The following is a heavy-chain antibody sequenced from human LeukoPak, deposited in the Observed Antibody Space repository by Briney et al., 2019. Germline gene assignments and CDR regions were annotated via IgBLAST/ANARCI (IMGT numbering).Heavy chain of an antibody. CDR2: ISAYNGNT. D-gene: IGHD6-19*01. Sequence: ASVKVSCKASGYTFTTHAMNWVRQAPGQGLEWMGWISAYNGNTNYAQKLQGRVTMTTDTSTSTAYMELRSLRSDDTAVYYCARTGGYSSGWYGPIDYWGQGTLVTVSS. CDR3: ARTGGYSSGWYGPIDY. J-gene: IGHJ4*02. V-gene: IGHV1-18*01. CDR1: GYTFTTHA.